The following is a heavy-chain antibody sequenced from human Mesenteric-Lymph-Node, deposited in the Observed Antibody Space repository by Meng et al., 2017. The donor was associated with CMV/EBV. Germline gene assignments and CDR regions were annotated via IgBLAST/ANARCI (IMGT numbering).Heavy chain of an antibody. CDR3: ARGQQWLVLEYNWFDP. CDR2: INHSGST. V-gene: IGHV4-34*01. CDR1: GGSVSGYD. J-gene: IGHJ5*02. D-gene: IGHD6-19*01. Sequence: YGGSVSGYDWSWIRQPPGQGLEWMGEINHSGSTNYNPSLKSRVTISVDTSKNQFALKLSSVTAADTAVYYCARGQQWLVLEYNWFDPWGQGTLVTVSS.